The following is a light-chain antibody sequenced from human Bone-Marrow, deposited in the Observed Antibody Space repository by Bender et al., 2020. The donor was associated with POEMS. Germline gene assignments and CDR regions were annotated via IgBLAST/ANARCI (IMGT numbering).Light chain of an antibody. Sequence: QSALTQPRSVSGSPGQSVTISCTGTSSDVGAYNYVSWYQQHPGKAPKLMIYEVSKRPSGVSDRISGSKSGNTASLTISGLQTEDDAVYYCCSYAGSIHVFGTGTKVTVL. CDR3: CSYAGSIHV. V-gene: IGLV2-11*01. CDR1: SSDVGAYNY. J-gene: IGLJ1*01. CDR2: EVS.